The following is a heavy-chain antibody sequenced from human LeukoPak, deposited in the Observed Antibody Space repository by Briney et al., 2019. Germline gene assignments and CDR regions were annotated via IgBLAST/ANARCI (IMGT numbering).Heavy chain of an antibody. Sequence: SETLSLTCTVSGGSISSYYWSWIRQPPGKGLEWIGYIYYSGSTNYNPSLKSRVTISVDTSKNQFSLKLSSVTAADTAVYYCARGYYYDSSAQSVAFDIWGQGTMVTVSS. J-gene: IGHJ3*02. CDR1: GGSISSYY. D-gene: IGHD3-22*01. V-gene: IGHV4-59*12. CDR2: IYYSGST. CDR3: ARGYYYDSSAQSVAFDI.